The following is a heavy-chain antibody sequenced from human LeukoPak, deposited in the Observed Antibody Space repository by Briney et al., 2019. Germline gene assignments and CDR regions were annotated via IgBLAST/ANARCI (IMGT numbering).Heavy chain of an antibody. Sequence: GESLKISCKGSGYGFTSYWIGWVRQMPGKGLEWMGIIFPGDSDTRYSPSFQGQVTISADKSISTAYLQWSSLKASDTAMYYCATSTYYYGSGSYYPGYYYGMDVWGQGTTVTVSS. J-gene: IGHJ6*02. CDR3: ATSTYYYGSGSYYPGYYYGMDV. CDR1: GYGFTSYW. D-gene: IGHD3-10*01. V-gene: IGHV5-51*01. CDR2: IFPGDSDT.